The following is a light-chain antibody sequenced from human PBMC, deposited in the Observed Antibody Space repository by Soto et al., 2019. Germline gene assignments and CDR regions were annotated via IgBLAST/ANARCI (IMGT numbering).Light chain of an antibody. Sequence: QSVLTQPPSMSAAPGQMVAISCSGTSSNIGDNSVSWYQHFPGTAPKVLIYDNNRRPSGIPDRFSGSKSGTSATLTITGLQAEDEADYYCQSYDSSLSRRWVFGGGTKVTVL. J-gene: IGLJ3*02. CDR2: DNN. CDR3: QSYDSSLSRRWV. CDR1: SSNIGDNS. V-gene: IGLV1-51*01.